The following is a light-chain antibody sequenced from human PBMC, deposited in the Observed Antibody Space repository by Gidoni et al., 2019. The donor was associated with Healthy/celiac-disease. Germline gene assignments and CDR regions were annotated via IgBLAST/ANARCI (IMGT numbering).Light chain of an antibody. J-gene: IGKJ1*01. CDR2: DAS. CDR3: QQRSNWPT. V-gene: IGKV3-11*01. CDR1: QSVSSY. Sequence: DIVLPQSPATLSLSPGERATLSCRASQSVSSYVAWYQQKPGQAPRLLIYDASNGATGIPARFSGSGSGTDFPLTISSLEPEDFAVYYCQQRSNWPTFGQGTKVEIK.